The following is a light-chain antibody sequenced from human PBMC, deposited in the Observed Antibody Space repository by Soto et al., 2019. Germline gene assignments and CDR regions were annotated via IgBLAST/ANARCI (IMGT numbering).Light chain of an antibody. V-gene: IGKV1-39*01. J-gene: IGKJ1*01. Sequence: DIQLTQSPSTLSASVGDRVTIACRASQSISRWLAWYQQKPGKAPQLLIYAASTLQRGVPSRFAGSGSGTDFTLAISSLQPEDFATYYCQQSYDARWTFGQGTTVEIK. CDR2: AAS. CDR3: QQSYDARWT. CDR1: QSISRW.